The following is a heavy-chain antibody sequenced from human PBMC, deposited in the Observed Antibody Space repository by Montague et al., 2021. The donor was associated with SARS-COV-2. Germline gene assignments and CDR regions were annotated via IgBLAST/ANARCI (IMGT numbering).Heavy chain of an antibody. D-gene: IGHD1-26*01. V-gene: IGHV4-4*07. CDR1: GEPISGFF. CDR3: AREVGRYYDWRPDS. Sequence: SETLSLTCSVSGEPISGFFWYWIRQPPGKGLERIGRIYTSGSTNSNPSPNRRVPISADTSKNQFSLKLSPITAADTAVCYCAREVGRYYDWRPDSWGQGTLVTVSS. J-gene: IGHJ4*02. CDR2: IYTSGST.